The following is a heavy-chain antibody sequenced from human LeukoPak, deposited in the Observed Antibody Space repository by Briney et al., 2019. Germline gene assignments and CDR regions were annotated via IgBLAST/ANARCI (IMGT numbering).Heavy chain of an antibody. CDR2: MNPNSGNT. J-gene: IGHJ6*03. Sequence: GASVKVSCKASVYTFTSYDINWVRQATGQGLEWMGWMNPNSGNTGYAQKFQGRVTMTRNTSISTAYMELSSLRSEDTAVYYCARAPDFWSGEYYYYYYMDVWGKGTTVTVSS. CDR3: ARAPDFWSGEYYYYYYMDV. V-gene: IGHV1-8*01. D-gene: IGHD3-3*01. CDR1: VYTFTSYD.